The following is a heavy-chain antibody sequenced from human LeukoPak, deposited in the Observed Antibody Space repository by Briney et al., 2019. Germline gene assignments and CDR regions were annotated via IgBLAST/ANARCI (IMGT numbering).Heavy chain of an antibody. CDR1: GYSISSGYF. V-gene: IGHV4-38-2*02. J-gene: IGHJ4*02. CDR3: ARYREVGATVDY. D-gene: IGHD1-26*01. Sequence: SETLPLTCTVSGYSISSGYFWGWLRQPPGRELERIASMYHRGSTHYNPSLASLKSRVTISRDTSKNQFSLNLSSVTAADTAVYYCARYREVGATVDYWGQGTLVTVSS. CDR2: MYHRGST.